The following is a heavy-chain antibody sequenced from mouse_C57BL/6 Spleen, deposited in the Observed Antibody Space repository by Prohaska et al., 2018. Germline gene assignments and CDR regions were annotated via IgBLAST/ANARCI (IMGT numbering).Heavy chain of an antibody. CDR2: INSDGSEI. J-gene: IGHJ1*03. CDR3: MRYGNYWYFDV. Sequence: ELQLLETGGGLVPPGGSRGLSCEGSGFTFSGFWMSWVRQTPWTTLAWIGDINSDGSEINYEPAIKKRFRICRYNNKNTLYLQRSNVRSEDTATYFCMRYGNYWYFDVWGTGTTVTVSS. V-gene: IGHV11-2*01. CDR1: GFTFSGFW. D-gene: IGHD2-1*01.